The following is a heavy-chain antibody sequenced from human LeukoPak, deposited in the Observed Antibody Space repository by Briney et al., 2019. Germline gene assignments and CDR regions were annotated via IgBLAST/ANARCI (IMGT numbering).Heavy chain of an antibody. D-gene: IGHD2-2*01. Sequence: GGSLRLSCAASGFAFSSYNMKWVRQAPGKGLEWVSFISTTGTYIYYADSVKGRFTVSRDNSKNLLYLQMDSLRVEDTAVYYRARAGTCSSTSCDGGIEYWGQGTLVTVSS. CDR3: ARAGTCSSTSCDGGIEY. CDR2: ISTTGTYI. CDR1: GFAFSSYN. J-gene: IGHJ4*02. V-gene: IGHV3-21*06.